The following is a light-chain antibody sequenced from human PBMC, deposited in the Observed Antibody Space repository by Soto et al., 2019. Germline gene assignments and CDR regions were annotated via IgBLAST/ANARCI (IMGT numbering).Light chain of an antibody. CDR3: QHYGSSLWT. CDR2: GAS. V-gene: IGKV3-20*01. Sequence: EIVLTQSPGTLSVSPGERATLSCRASQSVSSSYLAWYQQKPGQAPRLLIYGASSRATGIPDRFSGSGSGTDFTLTTSRLEPEDFAVYYCQHYGSSLWTFGQGTKVEIK. CDR1: QSVSSSY. J-gene: IGKJ1*01.